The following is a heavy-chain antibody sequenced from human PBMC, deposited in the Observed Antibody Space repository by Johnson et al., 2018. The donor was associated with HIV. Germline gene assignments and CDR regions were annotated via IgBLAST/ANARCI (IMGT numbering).Heavy chain of an antibody. Sequence: VQLVESGGGVVRPGGSLRLSCAASGFTFDDYGMSWVRQAPGKGLQWVSTISGGGSGTYYADSVKGRYTISRDNSKNTLSLQMNSLSVEDTAIYYCAKRLGYDSRGDQFDIWGQGTMVTVSS. CDR3: AKRLGYDSRGDQFDI. D-gene: IGHD3-22*01. CDR2: ISGGGSGT. CDR1: GFTFDDYG. J-gene: IGHJ3*02. V-gene: IGHV3-23*04.